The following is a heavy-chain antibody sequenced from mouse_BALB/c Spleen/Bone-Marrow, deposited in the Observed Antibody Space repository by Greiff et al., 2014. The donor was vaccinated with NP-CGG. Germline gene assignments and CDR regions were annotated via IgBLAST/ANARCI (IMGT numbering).Heavy chain of an antibody. J-gene: IGHJ4*01. Sequence: QVQLQQSGPELVKPGALVRISCKASGYTLTSYDINWVKQRPGQGLEWIGWIYPGDGTSKYNEKFKGKATRSADKPSSTSYMQLSSLTSETSAVYFCARAPSMDYWGQGTSVTVSS. V-gene: IGHV1S56*01. CDR1: GYTLTSYD. CDR2: IYPGDGTS. CDR3: ARAPSMDY.